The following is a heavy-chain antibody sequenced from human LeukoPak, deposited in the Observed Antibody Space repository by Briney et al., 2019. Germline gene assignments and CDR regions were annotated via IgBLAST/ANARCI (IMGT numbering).Heavy chain of an antibody. Sequence: SVKVSCRASGGFSNYAINWVRQAPGQGLEWMGRIIPILNTANSAEKFQGRVTITADKFTNTAYMELSSLRSEDTAIYYCARAHSGYDVKYFAYWGQGTLVTVSS. CDR2: IIPILNTA. CDR3: ARAHSGYDVKYFAY. D-gene: IGHD5-12*01. J-gene: IGHJ4*02. CDR1: GGFSNYA. V-gene: IGHV1-69*04.